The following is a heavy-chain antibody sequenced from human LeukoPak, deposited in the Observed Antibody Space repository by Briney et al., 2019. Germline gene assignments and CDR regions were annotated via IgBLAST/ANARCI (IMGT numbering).Heavy chain of an antibody. D-gene: IGHD3/OR15-3a*01. CDR3: AREPHNDFWAGYYDY. Sequence: GGSLRLSCAASGFTFSSYNMNWVRQAPGKGLEWVSYISGGSNNIYYADSVKGRFTISRDNAKNSLYLQMNSLRAEDTAVYYCAREPHNDFWAGYYDYWGQGTLVTVSS. CDR2: ISGGSNNI. V-gene: IGHV3-48*04. CDR1: GFTFSSYN. J-gene: IGHJ4*02.